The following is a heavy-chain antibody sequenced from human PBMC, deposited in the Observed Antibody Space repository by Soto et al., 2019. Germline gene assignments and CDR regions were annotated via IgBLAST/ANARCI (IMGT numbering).Heavy chain of an antibody. CDR2: IYYSGST. CDR1: GGSISSYY. Sequence: QVQLQESSPGLVKPSETLSLTCTVSGGSISSYYWSWIRQPPGKGLEWIGYIYYSGSTNYNPSLKSRITLSVDTSKNQFSLKLCSVTAADTAVYYCARRYGGAVDYWGQGTLVTVSS. D-gene: IGHD3-10*01. CDR3: ARRYGGAVDY. J-gene: IGHJ4*02. V-gene: IGHV4-59*08.